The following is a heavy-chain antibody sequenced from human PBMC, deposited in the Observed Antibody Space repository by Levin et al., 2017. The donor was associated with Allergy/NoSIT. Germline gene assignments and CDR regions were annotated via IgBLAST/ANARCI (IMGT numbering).Heavy chain of an antibody. J-gene: IGHJ6*03. Sequence: GGSLRLSCVAAGFTFSSHGMHWVRQVPGKGLEWVAAISYDGSKKYFIDSVKGRFTISRDNSKNTVYLQMNSLRADDTAVYYCAKDYEWLGDRYMDVWGKGTTVTV. CDR3: AKDYEWLGDRYMDV. V-gene: IGHV3-30*18. CDR2: ISYDGSKK. CDR1: GFTFSSHG. D-gene: IGHD3-10*01.